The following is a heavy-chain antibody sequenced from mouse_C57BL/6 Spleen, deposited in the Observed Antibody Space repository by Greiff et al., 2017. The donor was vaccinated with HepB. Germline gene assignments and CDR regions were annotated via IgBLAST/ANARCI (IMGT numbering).Heavy chain of an antibody. D-gene: IGHD1-1*01. V-gene: IGHV1-82*01. CDR1: GYAFSSSW. Sequence: VQLQQSGPGLVKPGASVKISCKASGYAFSSSWMNWVKQRPGKGLEGIGRVYPGDGDTNYNGKFKGKATLTADKSSSTAYMQLSSLTSEDSAVYFCATLTTVVDLPWFAYWGQGTLVTVSA. J-gene: IGHJ3*01. CDR3: ATLTTVVDLPWFAY. CDR2: VYPGDGDT.